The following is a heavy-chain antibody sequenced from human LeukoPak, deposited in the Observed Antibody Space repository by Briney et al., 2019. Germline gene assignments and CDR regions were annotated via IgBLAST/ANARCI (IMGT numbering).Heavy chain of an antibody. J-gene: IGHJ4*02. CDR1: GFTFSSYW. CDR3: ARGYGSGASGPYYFDY. D-gene: IGHD3-10*01. Sequence: GGSLRLSCAASGFTFSSYWMSWVRQAPGKGLEWVANIKQDGSDRYYVDSVKGRFTISRDNAKNSLYLQVNSPRVEDTAVYYCARGYGSGASGPYYFDYWGRGTLVSVPS. V-gene: IGHV3-7*04. CDR2: IKQDGSDR.